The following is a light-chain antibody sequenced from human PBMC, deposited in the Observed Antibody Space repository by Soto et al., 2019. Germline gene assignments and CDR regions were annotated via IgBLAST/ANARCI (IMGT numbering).Light chain of an antibody. V-gene: IGKV3-15*01. CDR3: QQYNNWWT. CDR2: GAS. J-gene: IGKJ1*01. Sequence: EIVMTQSPATLSVSPGERATLSCRASQSVSSNLAWYQQKPGQAPRLLIYGASTRATGIPARFSGSGSGTKFTLTFSSLQSEDFAVYYCQQYNNWWTFGQGTKV. CDR1: QSVSSN.